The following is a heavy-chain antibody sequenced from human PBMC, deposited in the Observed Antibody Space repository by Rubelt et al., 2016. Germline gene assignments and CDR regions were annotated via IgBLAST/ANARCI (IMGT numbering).Heavy chain of an antibody. CDR2: IFSNDEK. CDR1: GFSLPNHGAA. D-gene: IGHD3-3*01. V-gene: IGHV2-26*01. CDR3: ARKADFWSAYYVYDI. Sequence: QVTLKESGPMLVKPTETLTLTCTVSGFSLPNHGAAVAWLRQPPGRGLEWLAHIFSNDEKIYSKSLKTRLPINKDAAKRQEVLTMTNMDPVDTATYFCARKADFWSAYYVYDIWGQGTLVTVS. J-gene: IGHJ4*02.